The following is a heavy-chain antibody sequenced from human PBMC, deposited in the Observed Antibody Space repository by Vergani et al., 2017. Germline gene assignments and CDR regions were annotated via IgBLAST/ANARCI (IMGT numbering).Heavy chain of an antibody. Sequence: QVQLQESGPGLVKPSQTLSLSCTVSGGSVRTSIGYYWTWIRQPPGKGLEWIGYIYYSGSTYYNPSLKSRVTISVDTSKNQFSLKLSSVTAADTAVYYCARMVVIAEGSWFDPWGQGTLVTVSS. V-gene: IGHV4-30-4*08. J-gene: IGHJ5*02. D-gene: IGHD2-21*01. CDR3: ARMVVIAEGSWFDP. CDR2: IYYSGST. CDR1: GGSVRTSIGYY.